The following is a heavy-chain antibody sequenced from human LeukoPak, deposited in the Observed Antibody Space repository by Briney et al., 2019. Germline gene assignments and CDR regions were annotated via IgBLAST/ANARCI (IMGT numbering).Heavy chain of an antibody. D-gene: IGHD3/OR15-3a*01. V-gene: IGHV3-30-3*01. CDR3: ARSPILDLTEVYFDY. CDR1: GFTFSSYA. J-gene: IGHJ4*02. CDR2: ISYDGSNK. Sequence: GGSLRLSCAASGFTFSSYAMHWVRQAPGKGLEWVAVISYDGSNKYYADSVKGRFTISRDNSKNTLYLQMNSLRAEDTAAYYCARSPILDLTEVYFDYWGQGTLVTVSS.